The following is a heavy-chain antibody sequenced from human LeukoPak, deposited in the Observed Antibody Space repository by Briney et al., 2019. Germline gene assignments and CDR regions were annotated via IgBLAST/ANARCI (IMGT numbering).Heavy chain of an antibody. Sequence: ASVKVSCKASGYTFTGYYMHWVRQAPGQGLEWMGWINPNSGGTNYAQKFQGRVTMTRDTSISTPYMELSRLRSDDTAVYYCARDGLPSIAARAPGDYWGQGTLVTVSS. D-gene: IGHD6-13*01. J-gene: IGHJ4*02. V-gene: IGHV1-2*02. CDR2: INPNSGGT. CDR3: ARDGLPSIAARAPGDY. CDR1: GYTFTGYY.